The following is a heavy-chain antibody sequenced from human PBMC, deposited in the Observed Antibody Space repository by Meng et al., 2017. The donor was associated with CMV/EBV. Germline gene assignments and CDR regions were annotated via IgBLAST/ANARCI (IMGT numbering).Heavy chain of an antibody. J-gene: IGHJ6*02. CDR3: ARDAGYYGMDV. CDR1: GSSISSYY. CDR2: IYYSGST. Sequence: SETLSLTCTVSGSSISSYYWSWIRQPPGKGLEWIGYIYYSGSTNYNPSLKSRVTISVDTSKNQFSLKLSSVTAADTAVYYCARDAGYYGMDVWGQGTTVTVSS. V-gene: IGHV4-59*01.